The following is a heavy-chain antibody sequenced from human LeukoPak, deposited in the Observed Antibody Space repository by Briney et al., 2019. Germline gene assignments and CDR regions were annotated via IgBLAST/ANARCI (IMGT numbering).Heavy chain of an antibody. J-gene: IGHJ6*02. V-gene: IGHV3-53*01. Sequence: GGSLRLSCVASGITVSSNYISWVRQAPGKGLEWVSVIYRDGSTYYADSVKGRVTISRDNSKNTLYIQMNSLRVDDTAVYYCARDGPPSYYNMDVWGQGTTVTVSS. CDR1: GITVSSNY. CDR2: IYRDGST. CDR3: ARDGPPSYYNMDV.